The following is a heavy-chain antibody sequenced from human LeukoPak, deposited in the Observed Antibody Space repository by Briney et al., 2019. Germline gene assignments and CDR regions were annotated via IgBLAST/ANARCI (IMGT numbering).Heavy chain of an antibody. CDR3: VTYYYGSSAPTRNY. CDR2: ISHSGST. V-gene: IGHV4-34*01. J-gene: IGHJ4*02. CDR1: GGSFSDYF. Sequence: SETLSLTCAVYGGSFSDYFWSWIRQPPGKGLEWIGEISHSGSTTYNPSLRSRVTISGDTSKKQFSLKLSSVTAADTAVYYCVTYYYGSSAPTRNYWGQGILVTVSS. D-gene: IGHD3-22*01.